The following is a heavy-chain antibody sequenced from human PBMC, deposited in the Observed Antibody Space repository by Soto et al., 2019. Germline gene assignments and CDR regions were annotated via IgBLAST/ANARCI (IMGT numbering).Heavy chain of an antibody. Sequence: PSETLSLTCTVSGGSISSSSYYWGWIRQPPGKGLEWIGSIFYSGSTYYNPSLKSRVTISVDTSKNQFSLKLISVTAADTAVYYCARHPSPGLYCSGGSCGVDAFDIWGQGTMVTVSS. D-gene: IGHD2-15*01. CDR2: IFYSGST. V-gene: IGHV4-39*01. J-gene: IGHJ3*02. CDR1: GGSISSSSYY. CDR3: ARHPSPGLYCSGGSCGVDAFDI.